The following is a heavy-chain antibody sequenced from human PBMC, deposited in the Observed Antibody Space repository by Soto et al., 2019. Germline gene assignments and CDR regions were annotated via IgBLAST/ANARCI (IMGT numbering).Heavy chain of an antibody. Sequence: SETLSLTCTVSGGSITSSYWSWIRRPPGKGLEWIAYIYDTGISGYTPSTSYNPSLKSRVTMSVDTSKSQFSPKLTSVTAADTAVYYCARGEDAFFYYGLDVWGQGITVTVSS. CDR3: ARGEDAFFYYGLDV. V-gene: IGHV4-59*01. J-gene: IGHJ6*02. CDR1: GGSITSSY. CDR2: IYDTGISGYTPST.